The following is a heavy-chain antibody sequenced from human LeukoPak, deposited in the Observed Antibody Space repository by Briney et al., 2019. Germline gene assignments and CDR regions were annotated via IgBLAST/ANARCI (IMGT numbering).Heavy chain of an antibody. CDR3: ARDSGEWGHPLDY. CDR1: GYTFFSYA. J-gene: IGHJ4*02. Sequence: ASVKVSCKAFGYTFFSYAMNWVRQAPGQRLEWMGWSNAGNGDAKYSQGFQGRVTITRDTSASTTYMELSGLRSEDTAVYYCARDSGEWGHPLDYWGQGTLVTVSS. V-gene: IGHV1-3*02. CDR2: SNAGNGDA. D-gene: IGHD1-26*01.